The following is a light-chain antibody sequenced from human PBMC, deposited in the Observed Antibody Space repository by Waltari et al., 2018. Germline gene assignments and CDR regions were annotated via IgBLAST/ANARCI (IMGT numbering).Light chain of an antibody. J-gene: IGKJ1*01. Sequence: DIQMTQSPSSLSASVGDRVTITCRASQTISYYLNWYQQKPGKAPKLLLYVASTLQSGVPSRFHGSGSGTDFTLSISSLQPEDFATYYCQQSFTTPWTFGQGTKVEIK. CDR2: VAS. CDR1: QTISYY. CDR3: QQSFTTPWT. V-gene: IGKV1-39*01.